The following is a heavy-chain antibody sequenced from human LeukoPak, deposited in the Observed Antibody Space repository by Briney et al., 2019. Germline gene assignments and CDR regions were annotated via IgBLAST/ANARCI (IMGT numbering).Heavy chain of an antibody. J-gene: IGHJ3*02. CDR3: ARQTRKEIGAFDI. CDR2: IYYSGST. V-gene: IGHV4-39*01. Sequence: PSETLSLTCTVSGGSISSSSYYWGWIRQPPGTGLEWIGSIYYSGSTYYNPSLKSRVTISVDTSKNQFSLKLSSVTAADTAVYYCARQTRKEIGAFDIWGQGTMVTVSS. D-gene: IGHD2/OR15-2a*01. CDR1: GGSISSSSYY.